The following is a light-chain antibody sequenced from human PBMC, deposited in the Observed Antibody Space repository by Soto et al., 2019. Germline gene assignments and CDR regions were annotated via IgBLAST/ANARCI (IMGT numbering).Light chain of an antibody. J-gene: IGKJ1*01. Sequence: PLAQSPSSLSASVGGRGTHPCRASQSASTFLAWYQQKPGQAPKLLIYDASTLQSGVPSRFSASGSGTEFALTISGLQPDDFAVYYCQQYNRYAVTFGQGTKVDIK. V-gene: IGKV1-5*01. CDR1: QSASTF. CDR2: DAS. CDR3: QQYNRYAVT.